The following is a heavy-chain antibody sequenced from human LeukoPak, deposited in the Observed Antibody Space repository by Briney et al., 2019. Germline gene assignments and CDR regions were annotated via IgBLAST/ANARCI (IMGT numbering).Heavy chain of an antibody. Sequence: SQTLSLTCTVSGDSISSGDYYWSWIRQPAGEGLEWIGRISSSGSTNYNPSLKSRVTISVDTSKNQFSLKLSSVTAADTAVYFCARGPYSYDSSGAFDIWGQGTMVTVSS. CDR3: ARGPYSYDSSGAFDI. CDR2: ISSSGST. V-gene: IGHV4-61*02. J-gene: IGHJ3*02. D-gene: IGHD3-22*01. CDR1: GDSISSGDYY.